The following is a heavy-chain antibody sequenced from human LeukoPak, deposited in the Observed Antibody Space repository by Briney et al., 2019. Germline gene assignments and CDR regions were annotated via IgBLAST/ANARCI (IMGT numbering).Heavy chain of an antibody. CDR2: ISRSGDTL. Sequence: GGSLRLSCAASGFTFRDYYMTWIRQAPGKGLEWISYISRSGDTLYYADSVEGRFTISRDNAKNSVYLQMNSLRAGDTAVYYCAREVIIFPDYYYYGMDVWGQGTTVTVSS. CDR1: GFTFRDYY. V-gene: IGHV3-11*01. J-gene: IGHJ6*02. CDR3: AREVIIFPDYYYYGMDV. D-gene: IGHD3-9*01.